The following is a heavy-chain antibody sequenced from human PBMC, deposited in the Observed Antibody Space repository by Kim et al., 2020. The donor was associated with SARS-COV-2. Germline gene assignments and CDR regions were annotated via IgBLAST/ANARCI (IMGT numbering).Heavy chain of an antibody. CDR2: IRKKANGGTT. V-gene: IGHV3-49*03. D-gene: IGHD3-22*01. Sequence: GGSLRLSCTTSGFTFGDYSLSWFRQAPGKGLEWVGYIRKKANGGTTEYAASVKGRFILSRDDSKSIAYLHMNSLKIEDTAVYYCTSRVDSGYYSYWGQGTLVTVSS. CDR3: TSRVDSGYYSY. J-gene: IGHJ4*02. CDR1: GFTFGDYS.